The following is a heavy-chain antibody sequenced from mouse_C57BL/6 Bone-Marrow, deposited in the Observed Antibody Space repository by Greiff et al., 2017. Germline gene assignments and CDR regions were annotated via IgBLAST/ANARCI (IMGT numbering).Heavy chain of an antibody. CDR3: ARESPNYYGSSYFDY. D-gene: IGHD1-1*01. V-gene: IGHV1-50*01. CDR2: IDPSDSYT. CDR1: GYTFTSYW. Sequence: VKPGASVKLSCKASGYTFTSYWMQWVKQRPGQGLEWIGEIDPSDSYTNYNQKFKGKATLTVDTSSSTAYMQLSSLTSEDSAVYYCARESPNYYGSSYFDYWGQGTTLTVSS. J-gene: IGHJ2*01.